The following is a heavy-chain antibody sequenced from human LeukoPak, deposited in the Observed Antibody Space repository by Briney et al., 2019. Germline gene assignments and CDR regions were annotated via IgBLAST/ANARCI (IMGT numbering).Heavy chain of an antibody. J-gene: IGHJ5*02. D-gene: IGHD3-3*01. V-gene: IGHV3-15*01. Sequence: PGGSLRLSCAASGFAFSNFWMSWVRQAPGKGLEWVGRIKSKTGGGTTDYAAPVKGRFTISRDDSKNTLYLQMNSLKTEDTAVYYCTTDGPNYDFWSGPPPWGQGTLVTVSS. CDR2: IKSKTGGGTT. CDR3: TTDGPNYDFWSGPPP. CDR1: GFAFSNFW.